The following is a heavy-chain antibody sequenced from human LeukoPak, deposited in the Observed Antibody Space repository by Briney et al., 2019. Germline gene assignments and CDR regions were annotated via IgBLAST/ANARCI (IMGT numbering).Heavy chain of an antibody. CDR2: ITPNSGGT. CDR1: GYTFTAYY. J-gene: IGHJ4*02. CDR3: ARDRVTMVRGVQPPAY. V-gene: IGHV1-2*02. Sequence: ASVKASCKASGYTFTAYYMHWVRQAPGQGLEWVGWITPNSGGTNYAQKFQGRVTMTRDTSISIAYMELSRLRSDDTAVYYCARDRVTMVRGVQPPAYWGQGTLVTVSS. D-gene: IGHD3-10*01.